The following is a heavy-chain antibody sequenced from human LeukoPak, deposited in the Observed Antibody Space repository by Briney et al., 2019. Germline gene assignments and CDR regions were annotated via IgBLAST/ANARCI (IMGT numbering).Heavy chain of an antibody. J-gene: IGHJ4*02. D-gene: IGHD6-19*01. CDR2: SRNKAKRYTT. CDR1: GFTFSDHF. Sequence: SGGSLRLSCAVSGFTFSDHFLDWVRQAPGKGLEWVGRSRNKAKRYTTEYAASVKGRFTISRDDSKNSLYLQMNSLKTEDTAVYYCARVGSVAGSDYLDYWGQGTLVTVSS. CDR3: ARVGSVAGSDYLDY. V-gene: IGHV3-72*01.